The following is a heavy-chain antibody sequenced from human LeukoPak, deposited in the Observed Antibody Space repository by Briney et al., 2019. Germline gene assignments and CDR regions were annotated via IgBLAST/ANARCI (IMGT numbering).Heavy chain of an antibody. Sequence: ASVKVSCKASGYTFTGYYMHWVRQAPGQGLEWMGWISAYNGNTNYAQKLQGRVTMTTDTSTSTAYMELRSLRSDDTAVYYCARDLAWFGELWGTRFDPWGQGTLVTVSS. CDR2: ISAYNGNT. V-gene: IGHV1-18*04. CDR1: GYTFTGYY. D-gene: IGHD3-10*01. J-gene: IGHJ5*02. CDR3: ARDLAWFGELWGTRFDP.